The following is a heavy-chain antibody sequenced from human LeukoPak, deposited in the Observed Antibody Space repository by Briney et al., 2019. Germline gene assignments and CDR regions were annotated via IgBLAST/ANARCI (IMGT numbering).Heavy chain of an antibody. D-gene: IGHD6-13*01. CDR1: GYTFTSYY. CDR2: IHPGGGST. Sequence: ASVKVSCKASGYTFTSYYMQWARQAPGQGLEWMGVIHPGGGSTNYAQKLPGRVTMTSDTSTSTVYMELSSLKSEDTAVYYCAKDSSNWSFDFWGQGTLVTVSS. CDR3: AKDSSNWSFDF. J-gene: IGHJ4*02. V-gene: IGHV1-46*01.